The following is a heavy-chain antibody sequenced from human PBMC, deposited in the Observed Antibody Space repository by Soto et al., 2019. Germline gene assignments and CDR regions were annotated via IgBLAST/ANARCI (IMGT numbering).Heavy chain of an antibody. J-gene: IGHJ6*03. V-gene: IGHV3-11*01. D-gene: IGHD4-17*01. CDR2: ISSGGGTA. CDR3: AGPPGTTEPWEYFYYTWTS. Sequence: QVQLVESGGGFVKPGGSLRLSCAASAFTFSDYYMSWIRQAPGKGLEWVSYISSGGGTAYYADSVKGRFTISRDNAKNPPFRQRTTLGGEEPAVNYCAGPPGTTEPWEYFYYTWTSGAKGPRSPSP. CDR1: AFTFSDYY.